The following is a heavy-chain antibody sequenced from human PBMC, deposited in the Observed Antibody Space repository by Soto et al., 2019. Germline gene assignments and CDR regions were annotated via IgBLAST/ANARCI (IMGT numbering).Heavy chain of an antibody. Sequence: ASVKVSCKASGYTFTSYAMHWVRQAPGQRLEWMGWINAGNGNTKYSQRFQGRVTITRDTSASTAYMELSSLRSEDTAVCYCARVAAAAGTYCWYFDLWGRGTLVTVSS. V-gene: IGHV1-3*01. D-gene: IGHD6-13*01. CDR3: ARVAAAAGTYCWYFDL. CDR1: GYTFTSYA. CDR2: INAGNGNT. J-gene: IGHJ2*01.